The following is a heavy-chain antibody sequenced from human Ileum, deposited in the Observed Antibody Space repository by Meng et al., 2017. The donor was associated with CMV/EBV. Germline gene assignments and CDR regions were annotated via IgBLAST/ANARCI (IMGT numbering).Heavy chain of an antibody. Sequence: GYTFTSYDINWVRQATGQGLEWMGWMNPNSGNTGYAQNFQGRVTMTRNTSISTAYMELSSLRSEDTAVYYCARGGLTVVPAAIFWFDPWGQGTLVTVSS. D-gene: IGHD2-2*01. CDR2: MNPNSGNT. CDR1: GYTFTSYD. CDR3: ARGGLTVVPAAIFWFDP. V-gene: IGHV1-8*01. J-gene: IGHJ5*02.